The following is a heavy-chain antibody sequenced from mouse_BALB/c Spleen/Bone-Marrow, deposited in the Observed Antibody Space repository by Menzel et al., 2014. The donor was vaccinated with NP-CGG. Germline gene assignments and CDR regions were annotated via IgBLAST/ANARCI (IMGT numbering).Heavy chain of an antibody. V-gene: IGHV1-80*01. CDR3: ARQYGNYFGY. D-gene: IGHD2-10*02. Sequence: VQLQQPGSELVRPGPSVKISCKASGYAFSSYWMNWVKQRPGQGLEWIGQIYPGDGDTNYNGKFKGKATLTADKSSSTAYMQLSSLTSEDSAVYFCARQYGNYFGYWGKGTTLTVSS. CDR2: IYPGDGDT. J-gene: IGHJ2*01. CDR1: GYAFSSYW.